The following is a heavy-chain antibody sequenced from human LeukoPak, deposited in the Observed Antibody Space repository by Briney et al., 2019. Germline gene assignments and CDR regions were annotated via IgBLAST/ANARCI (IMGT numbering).Heavy chain of an antibody. CDR3: ATTYRSSWGPFDY. CDR2: IYTSGST. Sequence: PSQTLSLTCTVSGGSISSGSYYWSWIRQPAGKGLEWIGRIYTSGSTNYNPSLKSRVTISVDTSKNQFSLKLSSVTAADTAVYYCATTYRSSWGPFDYWGQGTLVTVSS. V-gene: IGHV4-61*02. J-gene: IGHJ4*02. CDR1: GGSISSGSYY. D-gene: IGHD6-6*01.